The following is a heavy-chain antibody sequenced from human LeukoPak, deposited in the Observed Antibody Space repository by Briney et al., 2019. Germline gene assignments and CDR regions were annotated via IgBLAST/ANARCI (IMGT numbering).Heavy chain of an antibody. CDR3: ARDMGSSSYGPIDY. CDR2: IRYDGSNK. J-gene: IGHJ4*02. D-gene: IGHD6-13*01. V-gene: IGHV3-33*01. Sequence: PRGCLRLSCVASGFTFSSHGMHWVRQAPGKGLEWVAVIRYDGSNKHHADSVKGRFTISRDNSKNTLYLQMNSLRAEDTALYYCARDMGSSSYGPIDYWGQGTLVTVSS. CDR1: GFTFSSHG.